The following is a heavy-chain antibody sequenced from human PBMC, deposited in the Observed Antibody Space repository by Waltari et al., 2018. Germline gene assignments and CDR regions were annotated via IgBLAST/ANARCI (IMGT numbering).Heavy chain of an antibody. Sequence: DGQLLESGGSLVQPGGSLRLPCKASGLTFAGYAMSWVRQAPGKGLEWVSIISQSGDRTDYGDAVRGRFNISRDNSQNMLYLEMNSLRVDDTAVYYCASTFFHWGQGTLVTVFS. J-gene: IGHJ1*01. CDR2: ISQSGDRT. V-gene: IGHV3-23*01. CDR1: GLTFAGYA. D-gene: IGHD3-3*01. CDR3: ASTFFH.